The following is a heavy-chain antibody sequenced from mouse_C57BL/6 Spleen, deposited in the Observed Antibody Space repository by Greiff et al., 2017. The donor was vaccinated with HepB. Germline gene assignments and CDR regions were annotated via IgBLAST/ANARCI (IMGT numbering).Heavy chain of an antibody. CDR3: ARDGRKGYWYFDV. V-gene: IGHV5-17*01. J-gene: IGHJ1*03. D-gene: IGHD2-3*01. CDR2: ISSGSSTI. Sequence: EVQRVESGGGLVKPGGSLKLSCAASGFTFSDYGMHWVRQAPEKGLEWVAYISSGSSTIYYADTVKGRFTISRDNAKNTLFLQITSLRSEDTAMYYCARDGRKGYWYFDVWGTGTTVTVSS. CDR1: GFTFSDYG.